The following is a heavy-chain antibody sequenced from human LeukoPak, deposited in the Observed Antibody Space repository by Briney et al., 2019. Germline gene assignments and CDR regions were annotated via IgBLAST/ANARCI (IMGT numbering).Heavy chain of an antibody. V-gene: IGHV4-39*01. Sequence: SETLSLTCTVSGGSISNGSSYWGWLRQPPGTGLEWIGSIYYSGSTYYNPSLKSRVTISVDTSKNQFSLKLSSVTAADTAVYYCARRGTELLLRAFAIWGQGTRVTVSS. CDR1: GGSISNGSSY. D-gene: IGHD2-15*01. J-gene: IGHJ3*02. CDR2: IYYSGST. CDR3: ARRGTELLLRAFAI.